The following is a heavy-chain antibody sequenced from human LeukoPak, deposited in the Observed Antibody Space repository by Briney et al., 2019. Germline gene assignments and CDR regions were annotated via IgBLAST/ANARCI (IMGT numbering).Heavy chain of an antibody. Sequence: SGPTLVKPTQTLTLTCTFSGFSLSTSGVGVGWIRQPPGKALEWLALTYGDDDRRYSSSLKNRLTITRDTSRNQVVLTMTNMDPVDTGTYFCVHRQYYGGGTYSPFNHWGLGILVTVTS. CDR3: VHRQYYGGGTYSPFNH. CDR2: TYGDDDR. V-gene: IGHV2-5*02. J-gene: IGHJ4*02. CDR1: GFSLSTSGVG. D-gene: IGHD2-21*01.